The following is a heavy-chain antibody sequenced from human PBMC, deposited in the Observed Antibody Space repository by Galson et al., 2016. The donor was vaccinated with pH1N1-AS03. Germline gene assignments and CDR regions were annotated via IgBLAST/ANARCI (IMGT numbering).Heavy chain of an antibody. CDR1: GYTFSNHG. Sequence: SVKVSCKASGYTFSNHGITWVRQAPGQGLQWMGWIKNNNDNTIYGQNFQGRVTLTTDPSTNTAYMELKNLRSDDTGVYYCARAFEEYLLRDYSSVFDSWGQGTLVTVSS. D-gene: IGHD2/OR15-2a*01. J-gene: IGHJ4*02. V-gene: IGHV1-18*01. CDR3: ARAFEEYLLRDYSSVFDS. CDR2: IKNNNDNT.